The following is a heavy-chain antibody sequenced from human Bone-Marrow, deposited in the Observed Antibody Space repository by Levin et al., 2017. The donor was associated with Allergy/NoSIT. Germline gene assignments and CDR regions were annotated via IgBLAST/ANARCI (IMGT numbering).Heavy chain of an antibody. CDR3: ARSSSWRWLPDL. Sequence: KGSGPTLVKPTQTLTLTCNFSGFSLTTTGIRVSWIRQPPGKALEWLARIDWDDEIFYSTSLRTRLTISKDTSKNQVVLTMTNMDPVDTATYYCARSSSWRWLPDLWGQGTLVTVSS. J-gene: IGHJ5*02. CDR1: GFSLTTTGIR. V-gene: IGHV2-70*04. CDR2: IDWDDEI. D-gene: IGHD5-12*01.